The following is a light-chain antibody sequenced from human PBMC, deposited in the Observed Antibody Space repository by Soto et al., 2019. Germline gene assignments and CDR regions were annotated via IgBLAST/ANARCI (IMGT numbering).Light chain of an antibody. CDR3: QQRSTWLYT. CDR1: QDVSIF. CDR2: DAS. Sequence: EILLAQSPATLSLSPGERATLSCKASQDVSIFLAWYHQKPGQAPRLLIHDASNRATGVPARFSGSVSGRDFTLTITSLEPEDFAVYYCQQRSTWLYTVGQGTKLEV. V-gene: IGKV3-11*02. J-gene: IGKJ2*01.